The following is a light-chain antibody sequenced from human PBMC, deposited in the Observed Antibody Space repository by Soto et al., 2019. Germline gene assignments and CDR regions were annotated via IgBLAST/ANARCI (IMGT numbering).Light chain of an antibody. CDR3: QQSNRFPLT. Sequence: DIQMTQSPSYVSASVEDRVTITCRASQAISDWLAWYQQKPGEAPKLLIYAASSLQVRVSSRFSGSGSGTDFTLTISSLQPEDFATYYCQQSNRFPLTFGQGTRLEIK. CDR1: QAISDW. CDR2: AAS. J-gene: IGKJ5*01. V-gene: IGKV1-12*01.